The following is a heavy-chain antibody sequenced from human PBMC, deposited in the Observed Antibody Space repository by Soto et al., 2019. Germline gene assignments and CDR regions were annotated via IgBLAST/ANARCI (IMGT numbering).Heavy chain of an antibody. CDR2: ISYDGSNK. CDR3: AKDFSGLLILYYGMDV. CDR1: GFTFSSYG. Sequence: QVQLVESGGGVVQPGRSLRLSCAASGFTFSSYGMHWVRQAPGKGLEWVAVISYDGSNKYYADSVKGRFTISRDNSKNTLYLQMNSLRAEDTAVYYCAKDFSGLLILYYGMDVWGQGTTVTVSS. J-gene: IGHJ6*02. D-gene: IGHD2-21*01. V-gene: IGHV3-30*18.